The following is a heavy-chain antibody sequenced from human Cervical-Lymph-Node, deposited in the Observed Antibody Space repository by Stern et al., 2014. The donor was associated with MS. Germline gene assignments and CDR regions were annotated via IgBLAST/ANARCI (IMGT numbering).Heavy chain of an antibody. D-gene: IGHD1-26*01. J-gene: IGHJ4*02. CDR3: ARGGGLVGYFDY. V-gene: IGHV1-69*06. CDR1: GDTFSSYA. Sequence: VPLEESGAEVKKPGSSVKVSCKASGDTFSSYAINWVRQVPGQGLEWMGGITAVFGTTNYAQKCQGSVTITADKSTNTAYMELMTLRSEDAAVYYCARGGGLVGYFDYWGQGTLVSVSS. CDR2: ITAVFGTT.